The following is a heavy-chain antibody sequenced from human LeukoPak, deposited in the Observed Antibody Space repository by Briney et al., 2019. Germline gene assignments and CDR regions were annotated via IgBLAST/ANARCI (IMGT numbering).Heavy chain of an antibody. V-gene: IGHV3-49*03. Sequence: GGSLRLSCTASGFTFGDYAMSWFRQAPGKGLEWVGFIRSKAYGGTTEYAASVKGRFTISRDDSKSIAYLQMNSLKTEDTAVYYCARDRTGITIFRVALRGWFDPWGQGTLVTVSS. CDR3: ARDRTGITIFRVALRGWFDP. J-gene: IGHJ5*02. CDR1: GFTFGDYA. CDR2: IRSKAYGGTT. D-gene: IGHD3-3*01.